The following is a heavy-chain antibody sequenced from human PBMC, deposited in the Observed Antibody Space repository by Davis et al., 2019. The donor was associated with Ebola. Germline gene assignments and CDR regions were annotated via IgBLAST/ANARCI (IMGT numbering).Heavy chain of an antibody. CDR2: IIPIFGTA. CDR1: GGTFSSYA. CDR3: ARTVTMVQGTGWFDP. J-gene: IGHJ5*02. V-gene: IGHV1-69*13. Sequence: SVKVSCKASGGTFSSYAISWVRQAPGQGLEWMGGIIPIFGTANYAQKFQGRVTITADESTSTAYMELRSLRSDDTAVYYCARTVTMVQGTGWFDPWGQGTLVTVSS. D-gene: IGHD3-10*01.